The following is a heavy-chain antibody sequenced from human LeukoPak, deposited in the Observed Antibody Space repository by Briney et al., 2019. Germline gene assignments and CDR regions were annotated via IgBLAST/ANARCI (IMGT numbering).Heavy chain of an antibody. Sequence: ASVKVSCKASGYTFTGYFMHWVRQAPGQGLEWMGWINPNSGGANYAQKFQGRVTMTRDTSISTAYMELSRLRFDDTAVYYCARGERDGYKIFDYWGQGTLVTVSS. CDR1: GYTFTGYF. J-gene: IGHJ4*02. CDR3: ARGERDGYKIFDY. V-gene: IGHV1-2*02. D-gene: IGHD5-24*01. CDR2: INPNSGGA.